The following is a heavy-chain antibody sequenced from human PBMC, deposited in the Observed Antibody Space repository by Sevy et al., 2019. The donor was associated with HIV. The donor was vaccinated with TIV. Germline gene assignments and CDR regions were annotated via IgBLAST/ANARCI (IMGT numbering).Heavy chain of an antibody. Sequence: GGSLRLSCAASGFTFSSYSMNWVRQAPGKGLEWVSSISSSSSYIYYADSGKGRFTISRDNAKNSLYLQMNSLRAEDTAVYYCARDSLSSSWYGVLDPWGQGTLVTVSS. CDR1: GFTFSSYS. D-gene: IGHD6-13*01. J-gene: IGHJ5*02. CDR2: ISSSSSYI. V-gene: IGHV3-21*01. CDR3: ARDSLSSSWYGVLDP.